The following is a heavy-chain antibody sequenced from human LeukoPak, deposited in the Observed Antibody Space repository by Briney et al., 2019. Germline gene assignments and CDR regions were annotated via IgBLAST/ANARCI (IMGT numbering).Heavy chain of an antibody. CDR1: GGSISSSSYY. D-gene: IGHD2-2*01. J-gene: IGHJ4*02. CDR2: IYYSGST. Sequence: SETLSLTCTVSGGSISSSSYYWGWIRQPPGKGLEWIGSIYYSGSTYYNPSLKSRVTISVDTSKNQFPLKLSSVTAADTAVYYCARDKEHCSSTSCYEGVFDYWGQGTLVTVSS. CDR3: ARDKEHCSSTSCYEGVFDY. V-gene: IGHV4-39*06.